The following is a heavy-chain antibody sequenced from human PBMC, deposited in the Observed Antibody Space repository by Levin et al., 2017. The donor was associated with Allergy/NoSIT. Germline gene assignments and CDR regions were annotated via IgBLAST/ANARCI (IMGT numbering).Heavy chain of an antibody. CDR1: GYTFTSYA. CDR3: ARDLGGSGSYFYYFDY. V-gene: IGHV7-4-1*02. Sequence: GGSLRLSCKASGYTFTSYAMNWVRQAPGQGLEWMGWINTNTGNPTYAQGFTGRFVFSLDTSVSTAYLQISSLKAEDTAVYYCARDLGGSGSYFYYFDYWGQGTLVTVSS. D-gene: IGHD3-10*01. CDR2: INTNTGNP. J-gene: IGHJ4*02.